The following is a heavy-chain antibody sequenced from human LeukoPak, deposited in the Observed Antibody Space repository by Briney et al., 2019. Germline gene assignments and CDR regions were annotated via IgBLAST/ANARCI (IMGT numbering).Heavy chain of an antibody. J-gene: IGHJ5*02. D-gene: IGHD6-19*01. CDR3: ATLAVAAPNLFDP. Sequence: GGSLRLSCAGSGFTFRNYAMSWVRQAPGKGLEWVSVISSSGGSTYYADSVKGRFTISRDNAKNSLFLQMNSLRAEDTAVYYCATLAVAAPNLFDPWGQGTLVTVSS. V-gene: IGHV3-23*01. CDR1: GFTFRNYA. CDR2: ISSSGGST.